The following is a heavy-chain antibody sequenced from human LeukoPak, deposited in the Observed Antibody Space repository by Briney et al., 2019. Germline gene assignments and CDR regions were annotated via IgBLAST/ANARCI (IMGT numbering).Heavy chain of an antibody. J-gene: IGHJ6*03. D-gene: IGHD3-10*01. CDR2: IYYSGST. Sequence: SETLSLTCTVSGGSISSYYWSWIRQPPGKGLEWIGYIYYSGSTNYNPSLKSRVTISVDTSKNQFSPKLSSVTAADTAVYYCARDEYGSGSYYNVDYYYYYMGVWGKGTTVTISS. V-gene: IGHV4-59*01. CDR1: GGSISSYY. CDR3: ARDEYGSGSYYNVDYYYYYMGV.